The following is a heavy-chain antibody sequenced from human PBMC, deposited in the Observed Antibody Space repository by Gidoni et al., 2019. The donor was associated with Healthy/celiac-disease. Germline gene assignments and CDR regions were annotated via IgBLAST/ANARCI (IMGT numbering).Heavy chain of an antibody. J-gene: IGHJ6*03. CDR2: IYYSGST. CDR1: GGSISSYY. CDR3: ARVGVVDFYYYYYMDV. D-gene: IGHD3-22*01. V-gene: IGHV4-59*01. Sequence: VQLQAPGPGLVKPSATLSLTCPVSGGSISSYYWSWIRQPPGKGLEWIGYIYYSGSTNHNPSLKSRVTISVDTSKNQFSLKLSSVTAADTAVYYCARVGVVDFYYYYYMDVWGKGTTVTVSS.